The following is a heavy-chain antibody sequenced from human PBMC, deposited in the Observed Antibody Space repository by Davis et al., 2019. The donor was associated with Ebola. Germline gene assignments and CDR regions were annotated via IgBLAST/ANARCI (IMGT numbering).Heavy chain of an antibody. J-gene: IGHJ6*02. V-gene: IGHV1-46*01. CDR3: ARRLYCGGGSCYEYYYGMDV. CDR1: GYTFTSYY. D-gene: IGHD2-15*01. CDR2: INPSGGST. Sequence: AASVKVSCKASGYTFTSYYIHWVRQAPGQGLECMGIINPSGGSTNYAQKFQGRVTMTRDTSTSTVYMELSSLRSEDTAVYYCARRLYCGGGSCYEYYYGMDVWGQGTTVTVSS.